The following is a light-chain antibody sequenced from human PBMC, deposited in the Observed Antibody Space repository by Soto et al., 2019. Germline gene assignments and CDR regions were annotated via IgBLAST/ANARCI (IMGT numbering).Light chain of an antibody. CDR1: QSVTSNC. V-gene: IGKV3-20*01. J-gene: IGKJ2*01. CDR2: GAS. Sequence: EIVLTQSPGTLSLSPGERATLSCRARQSVTSNCLAWYQQRPGQAPRLLISGASRRATGIPDRFSGSGSGTDFPLTISRLEPEDFAVYYCQQYGRSPRTFGQGTKLEIK. CDR3: QQYGRSPRT.